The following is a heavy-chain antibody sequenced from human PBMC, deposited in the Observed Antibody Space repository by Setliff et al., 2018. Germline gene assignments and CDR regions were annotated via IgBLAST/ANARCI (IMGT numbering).Heavy chain of an antibody. V-gene: IGHV4-39*07. CDR1: GGSFTGTTYY. CDR3: ARDQYTSGWYGPPESYFDC. D-gene: IGHD6-19*01. J-gene: IGHJ4*01. Sequence: SETLSLTCTVSGGSFTGTTYYWGWIRQSPGKGLEWIGTIINSGSTYYNPSLKSRVTMSVDTSKSQLSLKLSSVTAADTAVYYCARDQYTSGWYGPPESYFDCWGLGILVTVSS. CDR2: IINSGST.